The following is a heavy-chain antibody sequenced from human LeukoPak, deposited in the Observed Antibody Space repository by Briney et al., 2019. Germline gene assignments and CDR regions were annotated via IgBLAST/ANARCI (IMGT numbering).Heavy chain of an antibody. Sequence: GGSLRLPCAASGFTFDDYAMHWVRQAPGKGLEWVSGISWNSGSIGYADSVKGRFTISRDNAKNSLYLQMNSLRAEDTALYYCAKEDYYYMDVWGKGTTVTVSS. CDR1: GFTFDDYA. J-gene: IGHJ6*03. CDR2: ISWNSGSI. V-gene: IGHV3-9*01. CDR3: AKEDYYYMDV.